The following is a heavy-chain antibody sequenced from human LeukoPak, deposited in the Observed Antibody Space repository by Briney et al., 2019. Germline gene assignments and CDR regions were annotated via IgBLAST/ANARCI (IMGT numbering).Heavy chain of an antibody. D-gene: IGHD3-10*01. Sequence: GGSLRLSCAASGFTFSSYTMDWVRQAPGKGLEWVSSISAGSGYICYADSMKGRFTISRDNAENSLHLQMNSLRAEDTALYYCARESLYSGSASSDLDYWGQGTLVTVSS. V-gene: IGHV3-21*01. J-gene: IGHJ4*02. CDR3: ARESLYSGSASSDLDY. CDR2: ISAGSGYI. CDR1: GFTFSSYT.